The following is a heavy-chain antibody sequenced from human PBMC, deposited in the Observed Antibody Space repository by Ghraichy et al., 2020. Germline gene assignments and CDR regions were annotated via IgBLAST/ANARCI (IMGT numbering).Heavy chain of an antibody. CDR2: IYYSGST. CDR1: GGSISSSGYY. Sequence: SETLSLTCTVSGGSISSSGYYWGWVRQPPGKGLEWIGCIYYSGSTYYKPSLKSRVTISVDTSKNQFSLNLSSVTAADTAVYHCAGHRGVSCYNAFDMWGQGTMVTVSS. CDR3: AGHRGVSCYNAFDM. D-gene: IGHD2-15*01. V-gene: IGHV4-39*01. J-gene: IGHJ3*02.